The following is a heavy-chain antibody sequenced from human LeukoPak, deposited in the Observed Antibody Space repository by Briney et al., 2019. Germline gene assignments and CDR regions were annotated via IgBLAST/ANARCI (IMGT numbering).Heavy chain of an antibody. CDR1: GFTFSSYS. Sequence: GGSLRLSCAASGFTFSSYSMNWVRQAPGKGLEWVSYISSGSGTIYYADFVKGRFTISRDNAKNSLYLQMNSLRAEDTAVYYCARVSIAAAGRGSFDYWGQGTLVTVSS. CDR3: ARVSIAAAGRGSFDY. J-gene: IGHJ4*02. V-gene: IGHV3-48*01. D-gene: IGHD6-13*01. CDR2: ISSGSGTI.